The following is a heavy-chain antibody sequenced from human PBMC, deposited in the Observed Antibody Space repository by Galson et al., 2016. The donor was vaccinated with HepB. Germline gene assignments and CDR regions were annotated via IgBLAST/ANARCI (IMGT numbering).Heavy chain of an antibody. Sequence: SLRLSCAASEITFSSYAVSWVRQAPGKGLEWVSRINPGGSTTGFADSVKGRFTISRDNAKNTVYLYMNSLRAEDTGVYYCARDFDISGDYWGQGTLVTVSP. D-gene: IGHD1-26*01. CDR3: ARDFDISGDY. CDR2: INPGGSTT. CDR1: EITFSSYA. V-gene: IGHV3-74*01. J-gene: IGHJ4*02.